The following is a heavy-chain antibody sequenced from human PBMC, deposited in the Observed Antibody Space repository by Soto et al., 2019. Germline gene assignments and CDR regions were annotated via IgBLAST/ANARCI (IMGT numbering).Heavy chain of an antibody. CDR2: INHSGST. Sequence: QVQLQQWGAGLLKPSETLSLTCAVYGGSFSGYYWSWIRQPPGKGLEWIGEINHSGSTNYNPSLXRXVXXSVDTSKNQFSLKLSSVTAADTAVYYCARGRIISYWGQGTLVTVSS. CDR3: ARGRIISY. V-gene: IGHV4-34*01. CDR1: GGSFSGYY. J-gene: IGHJ4*02. D-gene: IGHD3-10*01.